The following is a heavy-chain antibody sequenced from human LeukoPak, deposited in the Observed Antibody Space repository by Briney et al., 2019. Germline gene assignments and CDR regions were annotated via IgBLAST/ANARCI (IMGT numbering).Heavy chain of an antibody. J-gene: IGHJ3*02. CDR3: ARDPTDASGSSLLGSAFDI. CDR2: IYYSGST. D-gene: IGHD1-26*01. CDR1: GGSISSYY. Sequence: KPSETLSLTCTVSGGSISSYYWCWIRQPPGNGLEWIGYIYYSGSTNYNPSLKSRVTISVDTSKNQFSLKLSSVTAADTAVYYCARDPTDASGSSLLGSAFDIWGQGTLVTVSS. V-gene: IGHV4-59*12.